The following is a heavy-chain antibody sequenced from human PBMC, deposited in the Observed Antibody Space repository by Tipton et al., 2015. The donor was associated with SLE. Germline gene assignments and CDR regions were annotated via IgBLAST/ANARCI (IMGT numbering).Heavy chain of an antibody. CDR1: GGSFSGYY. J-gene: IGHJ4*02. CDR2: INHSGST. D-gene: IGHD6-19*01. V-gene: IGHV4-34*01. Sequence: TLSLTCAVYGGSFSGYYWSWIRQPPGKGLEWIGEINHSGSTNCNPSLKSRVTISVDTSKNQFSLKLSSVTAADTAVYYCARGGGSGWYYFDYWGQGTLVTVSS. CDR3: ARGGGSGWYYFDY.